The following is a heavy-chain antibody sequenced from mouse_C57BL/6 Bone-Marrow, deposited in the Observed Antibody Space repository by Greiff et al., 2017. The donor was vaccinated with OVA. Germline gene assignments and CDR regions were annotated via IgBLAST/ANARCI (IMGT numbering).Heavy chain of an antibody. V-gene: IGHV1-47*01. D-gene: IGHD1-1*01. Sequence: QVQLQQSGAELVKPGASVKMSCKASGYTFTTYPIEWMKQNHGKSLEWIGNFHPYNDDTKYNEKFKGKATLTVEKSSSTVYLELSRLTSDDSAVYYCARRAPCYYGSRYWYFDVWGTGTTVTVSS. CDR1: GYTFTTYP. CDR3: ARRAPCYYGSRYWYFDV. J-gene: IGHJ1*03. CDR2: FHPYNDDT.